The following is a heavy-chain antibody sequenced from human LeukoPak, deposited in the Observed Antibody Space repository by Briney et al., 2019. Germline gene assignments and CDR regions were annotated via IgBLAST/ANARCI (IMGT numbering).Heavy chain of an antibody. CDR2: ISYDGSNK. CDR1: GFTFSSYG. CDR3: AKDQSSGWYYFDY. D-gene: IGHD6-19*01. J-gene: IGHJ4*02. Sequence: GGSLRLSRAASGFTFSSYGMHWVRQAPGKGLEWVAVISYDGSNKYYADSVKGRFTISRDNSKNTLYLQMNSLRAEDTAVYYCAKDQSSGWYYFDYWGLGTLVTVSS. V-gene: IGHV3-30*18.